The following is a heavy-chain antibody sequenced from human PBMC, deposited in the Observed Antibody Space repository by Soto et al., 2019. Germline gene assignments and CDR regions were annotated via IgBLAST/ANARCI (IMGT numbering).Heavy chain of an antibody. CDR3: ARETMRVVHRGPPVDY. V-gene: IGHV1-69*08. D-gene: IGHD2-15*01. CDR1: ADTFTSFT. J-gene: IGHJ4*02. CDR2: FNPILNIG. Sequence: QVQLVQSGAEVKKPGSSVKVSCTASADTFTSFTINWVREAPGQGLEWVGKFNPILNIGDYAQKFQGRLSITADKSTSTTFMELSSLKSEDTAVYYCARETMRVVHRGPPVDYWGQGTLVAVSS.